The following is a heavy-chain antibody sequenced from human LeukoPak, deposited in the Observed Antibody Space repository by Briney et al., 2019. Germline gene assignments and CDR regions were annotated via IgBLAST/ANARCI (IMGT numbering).Heavy chain of an antibody. CDR1: GFTFSNYE. J-gene: IGHJ6*03. V-gene: IGHV3-48*03. Sequence: GGSLRLSCAASGFTFSNYEMNWVRQAPGKGLEWVSYISSSGSTIYYADSVKGRFTISRDNAKNSLYLQMNSLRAEDTAVYYCARTLNYYYYMDVWGKGTTVTISS. CDR2: ISSSGSTI. CDR3: ARTLNYYYYMDV.